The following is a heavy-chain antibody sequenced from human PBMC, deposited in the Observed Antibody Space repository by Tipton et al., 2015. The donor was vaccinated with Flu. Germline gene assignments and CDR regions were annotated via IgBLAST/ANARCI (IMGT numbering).Heavy chain of an antibody. Sequence: TLSLTCTVSGGSISSYYWSWIRQPAWKGLEWIGRIYTSGSTNYNPSLKSRVTMSVDTSKNQFSLKLTSVSAADTAVYYCAKSGSYLEYLQHWGQGTLVTVSS. CDR1: GGSISSYY. CDR3: AKSGSYLEYLQH. CDR2: IYTSGST. J-gene: IGHJ1*01. D-gene: IGHD1-26*01. V-gene: IGHV4-4*07.